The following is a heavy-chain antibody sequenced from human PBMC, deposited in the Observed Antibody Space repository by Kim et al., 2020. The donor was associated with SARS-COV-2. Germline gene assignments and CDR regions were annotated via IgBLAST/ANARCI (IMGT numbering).Heavy chain of an antibody. CDR3: ARQGRTQRYSRGWY. CDR2: ITSGGST. V-gene: IGHV3-48*03. CDR1: GFTFSSYD. D-gene: IGHD6-13*01. Sequence: GGSLRLSCAASGFTFSSYDMNWVRQAPGKGLEWISYITSGGSTKYADSVKGRFTISRDNAKNSLYLQMNSLRAEDRAVYFCARQGRTQRYSRGWY. J-gene: IGHJ2*01.